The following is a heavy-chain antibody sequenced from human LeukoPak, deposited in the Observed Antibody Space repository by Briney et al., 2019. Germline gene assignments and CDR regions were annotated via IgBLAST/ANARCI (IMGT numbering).Heavy chain of an antibody. CDR3: SRERAAYCTGDCHSFDY. CDR1: GGSISSGDYY. Sequence: SETLSLTCTVSGGSISSGDYYWNWIRQSPGKGLEWIGYIYYSESTYYNPSLRSRVTISIDRSKDQFSLKMASVTAAATATSFCSRERAAYCTGDCHSFDYWGQGILVTVSS. CDR2: IYYSEST. D-gene: IGHD2-21*02. V-gene: IGHV4-30-4*01. J-gene: IGHJ4*02.